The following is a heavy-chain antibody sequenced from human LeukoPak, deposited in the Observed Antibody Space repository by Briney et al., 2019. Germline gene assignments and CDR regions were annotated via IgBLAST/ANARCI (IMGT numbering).Heavy chain of an antibody. J-gene: IGHJ4*02. V-gene: IGHV3-21*01. D-gene: IGHD1-1*01. Sequence: GGSLRLSCAASGFIFSDYSMNWVRQAPGQGLDWVSSISSRSGYIYYAESVKGRFTISRDNAKNSLYLQMNSLRAEDTAVYYCVRERGSIGTDLHFWGRGTLVTVSS. CDR3: VRERGSIGTDLHF. CDR2: ISSRSGYI. CDR1: GFIFSDYS.